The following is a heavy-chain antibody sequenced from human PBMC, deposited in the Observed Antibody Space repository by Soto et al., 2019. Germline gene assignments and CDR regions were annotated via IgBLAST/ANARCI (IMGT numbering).Heavy chain of an antibody. CDR3: ARPRSNKNWFDP. V-gene: IGHV4-39*01. J-gene: IGHJ5*02. D-gene: IGHD4-17*01. CDR1: GGSISSSSYY. CDR2: IYYSGST. Sequence: SETLSFTCTVSGGSISSSSYYWGWIRQPPGEGLEWIGSIYYSGSTYYNPSLKSRVTISVDTSKNQFSLKLSSVTAADTAVYYCARPRSNKNWFDPWGQGTLVTVSS.